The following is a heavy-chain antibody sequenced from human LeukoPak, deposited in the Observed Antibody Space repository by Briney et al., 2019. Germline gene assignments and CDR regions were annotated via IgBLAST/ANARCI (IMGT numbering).Heavy chain of an antibody. J-gene: IGHJ5*02. D-gene: IGHD6-13*01. V-gene: IGHV4-34*01. CDR3: ARGIAAAGTRWFDP. Sequence: SETLSLTCAVYGGSFSGYNWSWIRQPPGKGLEWLGEINHSGSTNYNPSLKSRVTISVDTSKNQFSLKLSSVTAADTAVYYCARGIAAAGTRWFDPWGQGTLVTVSS. CDR2: INHSGST. CDR1: GGSFSGYN.